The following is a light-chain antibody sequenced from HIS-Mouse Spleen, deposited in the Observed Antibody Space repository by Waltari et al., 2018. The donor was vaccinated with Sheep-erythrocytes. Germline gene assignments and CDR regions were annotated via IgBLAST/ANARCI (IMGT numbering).Light chain of an antibody. J-gene: IGKJ2*01. CDR2: DAS. V-gene: IGKV3-11*01. Sequence: EIVLTQSPATLSLSPGERATLSCRASQSVSSSLAWYQQKPGPAPRLLIYDASNRATGTPARFSGSGSGTDFTLTISSLEPEDFAVYYCQQRSNWYTFGQGTKLEIK. CDR3: QQRSNWYT. CDR1: QSVSSS.